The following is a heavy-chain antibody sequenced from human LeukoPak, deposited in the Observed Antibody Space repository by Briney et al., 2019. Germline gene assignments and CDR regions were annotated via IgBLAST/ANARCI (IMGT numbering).Heavy chain of an antibody. CDR2: ISGGGENT. D-gene: IGHD3-10*01. Sequence: GGSLRLSCAASGFTFTSYAMSWIRQAPGKGLEWVSAISGGGENTYYADSVKGRFTISRDNSKNTLYLQMNSLRAEDTATYYCAKPRAMTTGIGRYFDLWGRGTLVTVSS. J-gene: IGHJ2*01. V-gene: IGHV3-23*01. CDR1: GFTFTSYA. CDR3: AKPRAMTTGIGRYFDL.